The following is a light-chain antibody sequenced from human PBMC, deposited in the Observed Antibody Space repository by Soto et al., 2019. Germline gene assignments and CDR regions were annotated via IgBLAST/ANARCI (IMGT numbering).Light chain of an antibody. J-gene: IGKJ1*01. CDR1: QSVSSN. CDR2: GAS. CDR3: QQYNNWPPTWT. V-gene: IGKV3-15*01. Sequence: EIVMTQSPATLSASTGERATLSCRASQSVSSNLAWYQQKPGQAPRLLIYGASTRATGIPARFSGSGSGTEFTLTISSLQSEDFAVYYCQQYNNWPPTWTFGQGTKVDI.